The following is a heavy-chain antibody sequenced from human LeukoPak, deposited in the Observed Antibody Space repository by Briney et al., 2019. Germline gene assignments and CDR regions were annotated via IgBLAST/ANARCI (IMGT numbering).Heavy chain of an antibody. CDR3: ARDGSGLTAVTTVDF. CDR1: KFTFSDYG. V-gene: IGHV3-48*04. J-gene: IGHJ4*02. D-gene: IGHD4-17*01. CDR2: ISSSSSTI. Sequence: GGSLRLSCAASKFTFSDYGMNWVRQAPGKGLEWVSYISSSSSTIYYGDSVKGRFTISRDNAKNSLFLQMNSLRADDTAMFYCARDGSGLTAVTTVDFWGQGTLVTVAS.